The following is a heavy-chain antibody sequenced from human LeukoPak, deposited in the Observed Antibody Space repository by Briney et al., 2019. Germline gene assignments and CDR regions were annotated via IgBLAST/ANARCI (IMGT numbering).Heavy chain of an antibody. CDR3: AREGLDSPRVDAFDI. CDR2: IYHSGST. D-gene: IGHD2-2*03. Sequence: SETLSLTCAASGYSISSGYYWGWIRQPPGKGLEWIGSIYHSGSTYYNPSLKSRVTISVDTSKNQFSLKLSSVTAADTAVYYCAREGLDSPRVDAFDIWGQGTMVTVSS. J-gene: IGHJ3*02. CDR1: GYSISSGYY. V-gene: IGHV4-38-2*02.